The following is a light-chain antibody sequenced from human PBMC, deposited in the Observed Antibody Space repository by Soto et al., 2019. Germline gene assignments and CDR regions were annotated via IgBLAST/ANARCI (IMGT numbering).Light chain of an antibody. CDR3: ASREDSLNGPM. CDR1: SSNIGSNT. Sequence: QSVLTQPPSASGTPGQRVTISCSGNSSNIGSNTVNWYQRLPGTAPKLLIYSDDQRPSGVPDRFSGSKSGTSDALAISGLESEDEAEYYCASREDSLNGPMFGAGTKLTVL. CDR2: SDD. J-gene: IGLJ3*02. V-gene: IGLV1-44*01.